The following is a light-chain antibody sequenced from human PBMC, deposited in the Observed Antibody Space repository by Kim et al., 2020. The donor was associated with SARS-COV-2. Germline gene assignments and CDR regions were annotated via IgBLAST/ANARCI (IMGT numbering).Light chain of an antibody. J-gene: IGKJ5*01. CDR3: QQRNNWPPVT. V-gene: IGKV3-11*01. CDR1: QSVDRY. Sequence: EIVLTQSPATLSLFPGERATLSCRASQSVDRYLAWYQQKPGQAPRLLIYYASNRATGIPARFSGSGSGTDFTLTISSLEPEDFAVYYCQQRNNWPPVTFGQGTRLEIK. CDR2: YAS.